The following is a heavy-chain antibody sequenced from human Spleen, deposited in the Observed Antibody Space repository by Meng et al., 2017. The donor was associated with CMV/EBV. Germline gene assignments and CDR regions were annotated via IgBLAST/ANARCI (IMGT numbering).Heavy chain of an antibody. CDR1: GGSISSGGYY. Sequence: LRLSCTVSGGSISSGGYYWSWIRQHPGKGLEWIGYIYYSGSTYYNPSLKSRVTISVDTSKNQFSLKLSSVTAADTAVYYCARAGVRQQRRGLYYYYYGMDVWGQGTTVTVSS. J-gene: IGHJ6*01. CDR3: ARAGVRQQRRGLYYYYYGMDV. CDR2: IYYSGST. D-gene: IGHD6-13*01. V-gene: IGHV4-31*03.